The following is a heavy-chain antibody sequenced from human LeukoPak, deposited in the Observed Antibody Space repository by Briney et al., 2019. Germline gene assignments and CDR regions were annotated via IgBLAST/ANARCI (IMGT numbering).Heavy chain of an antibody. Sequence: PSETLSLTCAVYGGSFSGYYWSWIRQPPGKGLEWIGEINHSGSTNYNPSLKSRVTISVDTSKNQFSLKLSSVTAADTAVYYCARLGGYFGSGTLSFFDYWGQGTLITVSS. V-gene: IGHV4-34*01. CDR1: GGSFSGYY. CDR2: INHSGST. CDR3: ARLGGYFGSGTLSFFDY. J-gene: IGHJ4*02. D-gene: IGHD3-10*01.